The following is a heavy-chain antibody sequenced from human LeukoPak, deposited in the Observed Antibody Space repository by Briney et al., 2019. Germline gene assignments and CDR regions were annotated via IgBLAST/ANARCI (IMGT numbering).Heavy chain of an antibody. CDR2: IYYSGST. V-gene: IGHV4-59*01. CDR1: GGSIGSYY. Sequence: SETLSLTCTVSGGSIGSYYWSWIRQPPGKGLEWIGYIYYSGSTNYNPSLKSRVTISIDTSQSQFSLKLSSVTAADTAVYYCAGGHYSSGWYGGYWGQGTLVTVSS. J-gene: IGHJ4*02. CDR3: AGGHYSSGWYGGY. D-gene: IGHD6-19*01.